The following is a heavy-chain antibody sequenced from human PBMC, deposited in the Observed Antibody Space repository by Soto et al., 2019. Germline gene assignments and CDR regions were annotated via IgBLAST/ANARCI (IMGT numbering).Heavy chain of an antibody. D-gene: IGHD6-13*01. CDR2: MNPNSGNT. Sequence: QVQLVQSGAEVKKPGASVKVSCKASGYTFTSYDINWVRQATGQGLEWMGWMNPNSGNTGYAQKFQGRVTMTRNTSISTAYMELSSLRSEDTAVYYCARGRGAAAGNWDWFDPWGQGTLVTVSS. J-gene: IGHJ5*02. CDR3: ARGRGAAAGNWDWFDP. CDR1: GYTFTSYD. V-gene: IGHV1-8*01.